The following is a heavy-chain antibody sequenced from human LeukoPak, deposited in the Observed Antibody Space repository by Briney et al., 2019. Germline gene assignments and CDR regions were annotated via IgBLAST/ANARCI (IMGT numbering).Heavy chain of an antibody. CDR1: GYTFTSYY. D-gene: IGHD5-18*01. J-gene: IGHJ4*02. V-gene: IGHV1-46*01. Sequence: ASVKVSCKASGYTFTSYYMHWVRQAPGQGLEWMGIINPSGGGTSYAQKFQGRVTMTRDTSTRTVYMELSSLRSEDTAVYYCARDSTGGYSYHDYWGQGTLVTVSS. CDR3: ARDSTGGYSYHDY. CDR2: INPSGGGT.